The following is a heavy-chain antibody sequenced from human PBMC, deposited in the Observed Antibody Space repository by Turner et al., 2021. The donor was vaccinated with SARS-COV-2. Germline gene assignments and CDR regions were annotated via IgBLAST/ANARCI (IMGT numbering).Heavy chain of an antibody. CDR2: IYWDDDK. D-gene: IGHD2-21*01. V-gene: IGHV2-5*02. CDR3: ARHIVVAIFDY. Sequence: QITLKESGPTLVKPTQTLTLTCTFSGFSLSTSGVGVGWVRQPPGKALEWLALIYWDDDKRYSPSLKSRLTITKDTSKNQVVLTMTNMDPVDTATYYCARHIVVAIFDYWGQGTLVTVSS. CDR1: GFSLSTSGVG. J-gene: IGHJ4*02.